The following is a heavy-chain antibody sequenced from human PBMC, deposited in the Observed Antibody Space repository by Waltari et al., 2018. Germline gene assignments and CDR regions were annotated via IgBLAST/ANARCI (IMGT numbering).Heavy chain of an antibody. Sequence: QVQLVQSGAEVKKPGASVKVSCKASGYSFTSYAMHWVRQAPGQRFEWMGWINAGNGDTKYSQRFKGRVTITRDTSATTTYMELSSLRSEDTAVYYCAKEGGPWGQGTLVTVSS. V-gene: IGHV1-3*01. CDR3: AKEGGP. CDR2: INAGNGDT. J-gene: IGHJ5*02. D-gene: IGHD3-16*01. CDR1: GYSFTSYA.